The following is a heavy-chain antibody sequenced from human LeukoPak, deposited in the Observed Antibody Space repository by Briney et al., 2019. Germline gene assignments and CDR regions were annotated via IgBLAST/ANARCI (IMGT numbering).Heavy chain of an antibody. Sequence: GRSLRLSCAASGFTFSSYGMHWVRQAPGKGLEWVAVIWYDGSNKYYADSVKGRFTISRDNSKNTLYLQMNTLRVEGTAVYYCTRDLMDYDVSTGLHHYYMDVWGQGATVTVSS. CDR2: IWYDGSNK. J-gene: IGHJ6*02. CDR3: TRDLMDYDVSTGLHHYYMDV. CDR1: GFTFSSYG. D-gene: IGHD3-9*01. V-gene: IGHV3-33*01.